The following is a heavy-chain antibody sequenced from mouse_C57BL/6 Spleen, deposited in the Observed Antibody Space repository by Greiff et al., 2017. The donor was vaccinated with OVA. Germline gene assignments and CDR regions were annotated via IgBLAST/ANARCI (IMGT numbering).Heavy chain of an antibody. CDR2: ISYDGSN. CDR1: GYSITSGYY. CDR3: ARGGGFITTASPYFDY. V-gene: IGHV3-6*01. J-gene: IGHJ2*01. D-gene: IGHD1-1*01. Sequence: EVQVVESGPGLVKPSQSLSLTCSVTGYSITSGYYWNWIRQFPGNKLEWMGYISYDGSNNYNPSLKNRISITRDTSKNQFFLKLNSVTTEDTATYYCARGGGFITTASPYFDYWGQGTTLTVSS.